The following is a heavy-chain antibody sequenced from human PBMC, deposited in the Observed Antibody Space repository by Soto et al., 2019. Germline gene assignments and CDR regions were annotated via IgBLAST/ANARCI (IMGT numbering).Heavy chain of an antibody. CDR1: GDSVSSNSAA. J-gene: IGHJ6*02. CDR3: ARDLVVVRAETCGMDV. V-gene: IGHV6-1*01. Sequence: SQTLSLTCAISGDSVSSNSAAWNWIRQSPSRGLEWLGRTYYRSKWYNDYAVSVKSRITINPDTSKNQFSLQLNSVTPEDTAVYYCARDLVVVRAETCGMDVWGQGTTVTGS. CDR2: TYYRSKWYN. D-gene: IGHD2-2*01.